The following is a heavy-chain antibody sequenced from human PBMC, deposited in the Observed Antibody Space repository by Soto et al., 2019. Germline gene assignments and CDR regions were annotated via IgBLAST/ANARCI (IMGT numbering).Heavy chain of an antibody. CDR3: AREGTGYSSGWYGGGDYYYGMDV. CDR1: GGSVSSGSYY. V-gene: IGHV4-61*01. CDR2: IYYSGST. D-gene: IGHD6-19*01. Sequence: QVQLQESGPGLVKPSETLSLTCTVSGGSVSSGSYYWSWIRQPPGKGLEWIGYIYYSGSTNYNPSLQSRVTISVDTSKNQFSLKLSSVTAADTAVYYCAREGTGYSSGWYGGGDYYYGMDVWGQGTTVTVSS. J-gene: IGHJ6*02.